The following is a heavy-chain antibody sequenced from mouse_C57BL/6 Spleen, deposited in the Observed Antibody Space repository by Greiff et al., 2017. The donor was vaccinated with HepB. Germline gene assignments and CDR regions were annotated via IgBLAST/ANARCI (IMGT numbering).Heavy chain of an antibody. V-gene: IGHV1-52*01. J-gene: IGHJ4*01. CDR1: GYTFTSYW. D-gene: IGHD1-1*01. Sequence: QVQLKQPGAELVRPGSSVKLSCKASGYTFTSYWMHWVKQRPIQGLEWIGNIDPSDSETHYNQKFKDKATLTVDKSSSTAYMQLSSLTSEDSAVYYCARSPYYYGSSAYAMDYWGQGTSVTVSS. CDR3: ARSPYYYGSSAYAMDY. CDR2: IDPSDSET.